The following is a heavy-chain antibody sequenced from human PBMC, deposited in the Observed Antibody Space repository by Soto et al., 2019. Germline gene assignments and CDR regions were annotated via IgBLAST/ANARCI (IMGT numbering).Heavy chain of an antibody. CDR1: GYTLTELS. CDR3: ATGLYCTNGVCYKPPSFDY. CDR2: FDPEDGET. D-gene: IGHD2-8*01. V-gene: IGHV1-24*01. Sequence: ASVKVSCKVSGYTLTELSMHWVRQAPGKGLEWMGGFDPEDGETIYAQKFQGRVTMTEGTSTDTAYMELSSLRSEDTAVYYCATGLYCTNGVCYKPPSFDYSGQGTLDTVS. J-gene: IGHJ4*02.